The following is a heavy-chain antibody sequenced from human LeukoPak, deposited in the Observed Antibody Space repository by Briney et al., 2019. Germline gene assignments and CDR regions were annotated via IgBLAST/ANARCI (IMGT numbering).Heavy chain of an antibody. D-gene: IGHD2-21*01. CDR2: IYYSGST. J-gene: IGHJ1*01. CDR3: ASGLYEVLFPYRGEYLHH. V-gene: IGHV4-59*12. Sequence: SETLSLTCTVSGGSISSYYWSWIRQPPGKGLEWIGYIYYSGSTNYNPSFKSRVTISVDTSKNQFSLKLSSVTAADTAVYYCASGLYEVLFPYRGEYLHHWGQGTLVTVSS. CDR1: GGSISSYY.